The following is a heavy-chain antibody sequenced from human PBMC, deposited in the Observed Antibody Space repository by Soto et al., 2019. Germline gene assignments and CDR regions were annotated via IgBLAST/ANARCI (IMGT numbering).Heavy chain of an antibody. Sequence: EVQLVESGGGLVQPGGSLRLSCAASGFTFSSYWMHWVRQAPGKGLVWVSRINSDGSSTSYADSVKGRFTISRDNAKNTLYLQMNSLRAEDTAVYYCARERPGAYYYYGMEVWGQGTTVTVSS. CDR3: ARERPGAYYYYGMEV. D-gene: IGHD1-26*01. CDR2: INSDGSST. V-gene: IGHV3-74*01. CDR1: GFTFSSYW. J-gene: IGHJ6*02.